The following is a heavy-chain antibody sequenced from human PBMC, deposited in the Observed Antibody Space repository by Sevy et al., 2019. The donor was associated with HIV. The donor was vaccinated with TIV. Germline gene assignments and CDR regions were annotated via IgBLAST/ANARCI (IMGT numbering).Heavy chain of an antibody. J-gene: IGHJ4*02. CDR1: GYTLTTFY. CDR3: ASGIGV. V-gene: IGHV1-46*01. D-gene: IGHD3-10*01. Sequence: ASVKVSCKTSGYTLTTFYIHWVRQAPGQGLEWMGIIIPSGGSTTYAQKFQDRVTITRDTSTSTVYMELSSLISDDTAVYYCASGIGVWGQGTLVTVSS. CDR2: IIPSGGST.